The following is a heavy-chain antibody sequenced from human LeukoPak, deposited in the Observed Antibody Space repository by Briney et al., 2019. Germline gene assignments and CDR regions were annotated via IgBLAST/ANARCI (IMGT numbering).Heavy chain of an antibody. Sequence: GGSLRLSCAASGFTFSSYGMHWVRQAPGKGLEGVAFIRYDGSNKYYAESVKGRFTISRDNSKNTLYLQMNSLRAEDTAVYYCAKLGYYGSGSYGYFFDYWGQGTLVTVSS. CDR3: AKLGYYGSGSYGYFFDY. CDR2: IRYDGSNK. J-gene: IGHJ4*02. V-gene: IGHV3-30*02. D-gene: IGHD3-10*01. CDR1: GFTFSSYG.